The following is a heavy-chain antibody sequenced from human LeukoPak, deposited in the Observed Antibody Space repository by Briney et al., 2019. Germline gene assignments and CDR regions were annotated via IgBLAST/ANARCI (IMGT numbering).Heavy chain of an antibody. V-gene: IGHV4-39*01. J-gene: IGHJ5*02. CDR3: ARHLILWFGAAGWFDP. CDR1: GGSISSSSYY. CDR2: IYYSAST. Sequence: SETLSLTCTVSGGSISSSSYYWGWIRQPPGKGLEWIGSIYYSASTYYNPSLKSRVTISVDTSKNQFSLKLSSVTAADTAVYYCARHLILWFGAAGWFDPWGQGTLVTVSS. D-gene: IGHD3-10*01.